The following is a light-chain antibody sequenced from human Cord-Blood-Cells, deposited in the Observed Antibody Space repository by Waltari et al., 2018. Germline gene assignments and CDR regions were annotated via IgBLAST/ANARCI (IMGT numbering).Light chain of an antibody. V-gene: IGKV3-11*01. J-gene: IGKJ4*01. CDR2: YAS. CDR3: QQRSNWPPLT. CDR1: QSVSSY. Sequence: EIVLTQSPATLSLSPGERATLSCRASQSVSSYLAWYQQKPGQAPRHLIYYASNRATGIPARFSGSGSGTDFTLTISSLEPEDFAVYYCQQRSNWPPLTFGGGTKVEIK.